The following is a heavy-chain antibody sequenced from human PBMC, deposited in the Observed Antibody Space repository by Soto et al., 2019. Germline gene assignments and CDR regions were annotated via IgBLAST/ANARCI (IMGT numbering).Heavy chain of an antibody. CDR1: GLIFSSYN. Sequence: GGSLRLSCAASGLIFSSYNMNWVRQAPGKGPEWVSYISSGSGTTYYADSVKGRFTISRDNSKNLLFLQMNSLRDEDTAVYYCARVAARRDYFDYWGQGILVTVSS. CDR3: ARVAARRDYFDY. CDR2: ISSGSGTT. V-gene: IGHV3-48*02. J-gene: IGHJ4*02.